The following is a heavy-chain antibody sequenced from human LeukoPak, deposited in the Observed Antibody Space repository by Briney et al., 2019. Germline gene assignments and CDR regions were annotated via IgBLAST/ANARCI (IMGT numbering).Heavy chain of an antibody. J-gene: IGHJ4*02. CDR3: ARGQTYYYDSSGLDY. V-gene: IGHV4-34*01. CDR2: INHSGST. CDR1: GGSFSDYY. Sequence: SETLSLTCAVSGGSFSDYYWTWIRQPPGNGLEWIGEINHSGSTNYNPSLKSRVTISVDTSKNQFSLKLSSVTAADTAVYYCARGQTYYYDSSGLDYWGQGTLVTVSS. D-gene: IGHD3-22*01.